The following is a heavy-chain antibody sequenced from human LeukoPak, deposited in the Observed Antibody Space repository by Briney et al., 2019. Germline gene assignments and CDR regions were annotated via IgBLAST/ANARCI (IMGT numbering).Heavy chain of an antibody. CDR3: ARLNMVRGVIKVFGY. CDR1: GGSISSGSYY. CDR2: IYTSGST. J-gene: IGHJ4*02. V-gene: IGHV4-61*02. Sequence: SQTLSLTCTVSGGSISSGSYYWSWIRQPAGKGLEWIGRIYTSGSTNYNPSLKSRVTISVDTSKNQLSLKLSSVTAADTAVYYCARLNMVRGVIKVFGYWGQGTLVTVSS. D-gene: IGHD3-10*01.